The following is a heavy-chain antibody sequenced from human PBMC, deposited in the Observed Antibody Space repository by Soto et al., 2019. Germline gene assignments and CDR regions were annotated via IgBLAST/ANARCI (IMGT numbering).Heavy chain of an antibody. CDR2: ISYDGSNK. Sequence: QVQLVESGGGVVQPGRSLRLSCAASGFTFSSYAMHWVRQAPGKGLEWVAVISYDGSNKYYADSVKGRFTISRDNSKNTLYLQMNSLSADDPAVYYCARDRQPIPRIPREFGYWGQGTLVTVSS. J-gene: IGHJ4*02. CDR3: ARDRQPIPRIPREFGY. V-gene: IGHV3-30-3*01. D-gene: IGHD2-21*01. CDR1: GFTFSSYA.